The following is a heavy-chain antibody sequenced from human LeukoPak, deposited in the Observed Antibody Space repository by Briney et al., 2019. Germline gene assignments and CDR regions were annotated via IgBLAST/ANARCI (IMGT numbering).Heavy chain of an antibody. J-gene: IGHJ6*03. CDR2: INPSGRI. CDR3: ARGRQEVSMIVVVMTAASYYLDV. D-gene: IGHD3-22*01. V-gene: IGHV4-34*01. Sequence: SETLSLTCAVYGGSFSGYYWTWIRQAPGKGLEWIGEINPSGRISYNPSLKSRLTISVDASKNQFSLNLRSLTAADTAVYYCARGRQEVSMIVVVMTAASYYLDVWGKGTTVTVS. CDR1: GGSFSGYY.